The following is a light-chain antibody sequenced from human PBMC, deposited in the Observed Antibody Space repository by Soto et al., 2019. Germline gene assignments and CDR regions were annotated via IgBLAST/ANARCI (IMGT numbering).Light chain of an antibody. Sequence: DIQITHPPSTLSGPVVDRVTITFLASQTISSWLAWYQQKPGKAPKLLIYAASSLQSGVPSRFSGSGSGTDFTLTISSLQPEDFATYYCQQSYSTPLNFGGGTKVDIK. CDR3: QQSYSTPLN. CDR2: AAS. CDR1: QTISSW. J-gene: IGKJ4*01. V-gene: IGKV1-39*01.